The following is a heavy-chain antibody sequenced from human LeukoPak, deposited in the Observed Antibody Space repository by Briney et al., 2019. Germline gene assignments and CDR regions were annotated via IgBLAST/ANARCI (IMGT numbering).Heavy chain of an antibody. D-gene: IGHD6-19*01. Sequence: SETLSLTRTVSGGSLSSYYWSWIRQPPGKGLEWIGYIYYSGSTNYNPSLKSRVTISVDTSKNQFSLKLSSVTAADTAVYYCATFAVAPYYFDYWGQGTLVTVSS. J-gene: IGHJ4*02. CDR3: ATFAVAPYYFDY. CDR1: GGSLSSYY. V-gene: IGHV4-59*08. CDR2: IYYSGST.